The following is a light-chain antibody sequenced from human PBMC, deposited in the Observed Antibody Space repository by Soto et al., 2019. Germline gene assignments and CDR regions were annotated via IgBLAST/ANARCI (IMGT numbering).Light chain of an antibody. CDR1: QSVSSN. V-gene: IGKV3-15*01. CDR2: GAS. J-gene: IGKJ1*01. Sequence: IVMTQAPSTLSVSPGERATPSCRASQSVSSNLAWYQQKPGQAPRLLIYGASTRATGIPARFSGSGSGTEFTLTISSLQSEDFAVYYCQQYNNWPPWTFGRGTKVDIK. CDR3: QQYNNWPPWT.